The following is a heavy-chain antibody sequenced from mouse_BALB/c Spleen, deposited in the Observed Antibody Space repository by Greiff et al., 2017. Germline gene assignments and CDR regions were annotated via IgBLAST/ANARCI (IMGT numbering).Heavy chain of an antibody. CDR2: INPSNGRT. D-gene: IGHD1-1*01. J-gene: IGHJ4*01. Sequence: QVQLQQPGAELVKPGASVKLSCKASGYTFTSYWMHWVKQRPGQGLEWIGEINPSNGRTNYNEKFKSKATLTVDKSSSTAYMQLSSQTSEDSAVYYCARMDYNASSYAMDYWGQGTSVTVSS. CDR3: ARMDYNASSYAMDY. V-gene: IGHV1S81*02. CDR1: GYTFTSYW.